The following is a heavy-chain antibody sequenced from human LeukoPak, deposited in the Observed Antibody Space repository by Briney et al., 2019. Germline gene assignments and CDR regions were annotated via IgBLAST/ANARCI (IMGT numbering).Heavy chain of an antibody. D-gene: IGHD4-17*01. CDR2: IWYDGSNK. Sequence: GRSLRLSCGASGFTFSRYGMHWVRQAPGKGREWVAIIWYDGSNKYYADSVKGRFTISRDNSKNTLYLQMNSLRAEDTAVYYCARDSSTTVTGAFDIWGQGTMVTVSS. J-gene: IGHJ3*02. CDR1: GFTFSRYG. V-gene: IGHV3-33*01. CDR3: ARDSSTTVTGAFDI.